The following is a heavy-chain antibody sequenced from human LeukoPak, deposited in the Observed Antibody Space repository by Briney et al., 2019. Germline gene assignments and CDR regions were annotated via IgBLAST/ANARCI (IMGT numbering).Heavy chain of an antibody. J-gene: IGHJ4*02. CDR1: GFIFRNYG. CDR2: ISGHGDIT. V-gene: IGHV3-23*01. CDR3: AKAPVTSCRGAYCYPFDS. Sequence: GGTQRLSCAASGFIFRNYGMNWVRQAPGKGLEWVSGISGHGDITYYADSVKGRFTISRDNSKNTLYLQMNSLRAEDAAVYFCAKAPVTSCRGAYCYPFDSWGQGTLVTVSS. D-gene: IGHD2-21*01.